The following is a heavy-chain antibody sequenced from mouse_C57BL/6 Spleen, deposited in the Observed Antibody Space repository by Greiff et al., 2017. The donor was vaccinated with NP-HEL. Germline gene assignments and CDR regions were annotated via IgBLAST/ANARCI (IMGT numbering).Heavy chain of an antibody. D-gene: IGHD2-4*01. CDR3: AREVLRGFDV. J-gene: IGHJ1*03. V-gene: IGHV3-6*01. Sequence: DVKLQESGPGLVKPSQSLSLTCSVTGYSITSGYYWNWIRQFPGNKLEWMGYISYDGSNNYNPSLKNRISITRDTSKNQFFLKLNSVTTEDTATYYCAREVLRGFDVWGTGTTVTVSS. CDR1: GYSITSGYY. CDR2: ISYDGSN.